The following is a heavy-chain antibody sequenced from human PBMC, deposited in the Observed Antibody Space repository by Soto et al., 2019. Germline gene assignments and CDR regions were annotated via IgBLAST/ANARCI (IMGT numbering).Heavy chain of an antibody. CDR1: GFTFTRYS. CDR3: ARESEDLTSNFDY. V-gene: IGHV3-21*06. J-gene: IGHJ4*02. Sequence: PGGSLRLSCAASGFTFTRYSMNCVRQAPRKGLDWVSSISSTTNYIYYGDSMKGRFTISRDNAKNSLYLEMNSLRAEDTAVYYCARESEDLTSNFDYWGQGTLVTVSS. CDR2: ISSTTNYI.